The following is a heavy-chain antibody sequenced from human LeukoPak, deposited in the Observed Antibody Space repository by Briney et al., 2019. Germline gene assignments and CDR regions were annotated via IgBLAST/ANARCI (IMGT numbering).Heavy chain of an antibody. Sequence: SGTLSLTCAVSGGSISSSNWWSWVRQPPGKGLEWIGEIYHSGSTNYNPSLKSRVTISVDTSKNQFSLKLSSVTAADTAVYYCARESEAARPERYFQHWGQGTLVTVSS. CDR1: GGSISSSNW. CDR2: IYHSGST. J-gene: IGHJ1*01. CDR3: ARESEAARPERYFQH. V-gene: IGHV4-4*02. D-gene: IGHD6-6*01.